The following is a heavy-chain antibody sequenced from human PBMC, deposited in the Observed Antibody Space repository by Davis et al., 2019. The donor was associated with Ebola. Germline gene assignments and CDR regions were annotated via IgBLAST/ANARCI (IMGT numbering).Heavy chain of an antibody. Sequence: GESLKISCVASGFSFRNYAMHWVRQAPGKGLVWVSRISTDGGSTSHADSVKGRFTISRDNAKNTLYLQMHSLRAEDTAVYYCARNPGGANGMDVWGQGTTVTVSS. D-gene: IGHD1-26*01. CDR3: ARNPGGANGMDV. J-gene: IGHJ6*02. CDR2: ISTDGGST. CDR1: GFSFRNYA. V-gene: IGHV3-74*01.